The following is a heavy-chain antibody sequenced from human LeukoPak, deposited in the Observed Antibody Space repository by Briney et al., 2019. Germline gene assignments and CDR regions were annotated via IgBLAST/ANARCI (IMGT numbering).Heavy chain of an antibody. CDR3: ARDGGSYYDYYYYMDV. D-gene: IGHD1-26*01. CDR1: GGSISSYY. CDR2: IYYSGST. V-gene: IGHV4-59*13. J-gene: IGHJ6*03. Sequence: SETLSLTCTVSGGSISSYYWSWIRQPPGKGLEWIGYIYYSGSTNYNPSPKSRVTISVDTSKNQFSLKLSSVTAADTAVYYCARDGGSYYDYYYYMDVWGKGTTVTVSS.